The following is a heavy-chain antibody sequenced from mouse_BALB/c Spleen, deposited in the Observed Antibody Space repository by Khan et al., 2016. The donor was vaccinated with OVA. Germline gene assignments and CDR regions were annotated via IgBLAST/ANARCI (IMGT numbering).Heavy chain of an antibody. V-gene: IGHV1-7*01. CDR3: TRDRIDY. J-gene: IGHJ2*01. CDR1: GYTFTTYW. CDR2: INPTSGYT. Sequence: QVQLMESGAELAKPGASVMMSCKASGYTFTTYWMHWVKQRPGQGLEWIGYINPTSGYTDYNDKFKDRATLSADKSSSTAYMQLNSLTSEDSAVYYCTRDRIDYWGQGTTLTVSS.